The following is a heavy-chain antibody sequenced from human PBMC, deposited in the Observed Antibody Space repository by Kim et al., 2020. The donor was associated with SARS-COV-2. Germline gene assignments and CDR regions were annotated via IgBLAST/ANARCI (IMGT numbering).Heavy chain of an antibody. J-gene: IGHJ4*02. V-gene: IGHV3-48*03. CDR3: ASLVVVPAAEFDY. Sequence: DSVKDRFTISEANAKNSLYLEMNSLRAEDTAVYYCASLVVVPAAEFDYWGQGTLVTVSS. D-gene: IGHD2-2*01.